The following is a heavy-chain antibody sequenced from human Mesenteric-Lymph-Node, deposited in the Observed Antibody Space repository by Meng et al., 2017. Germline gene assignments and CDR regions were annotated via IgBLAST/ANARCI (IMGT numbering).Heavy chain of an antibody. CDR3: ARHVYGDSYGF. CDR2: VRYSGTA. Sequence: QLQESGPGLVRPSGTLALTCAVSGGSLHNSDYFWDWIRQPPGKGLEWIGSVRYSGTAYYNPSLTSRVTISVDTSKNQFSLNLSSLTAADTAVYYCARHVYGDSYGFWGQGTLVTVSS. D-gene: IGHD4-17*01. V-gene: IGHV4-39*01. J-gene: IGHJ4*02. CDR1: GGSLHNSDYF.